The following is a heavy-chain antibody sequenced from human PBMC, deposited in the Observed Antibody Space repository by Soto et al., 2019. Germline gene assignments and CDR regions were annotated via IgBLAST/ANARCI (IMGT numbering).Heavy chain of an antibody. J-gene: IGHJ4*02. CDR2: IVVGSGNT. D-gene: IGHD3-22*01. Sequence: ASVKVSCKASGFTFTSSAVQWVRQARGQRLEWIGWIVVGSGNTNYAQKFQERVTITRDMSTSTAYMELSSLRSEDTAVYYCAARFHVSSGYYQFDYWGQGTLVTVSS. CDR1: GFTFTSSA. V-gene: IGHV1-58*01. CDR3: AARFHVSSGYYQFDY.